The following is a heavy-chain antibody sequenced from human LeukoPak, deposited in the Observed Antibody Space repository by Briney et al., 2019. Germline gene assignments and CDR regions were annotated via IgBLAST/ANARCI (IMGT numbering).Heavy chain of an antibody. CDR1: GFTFSSYW. V-gene: IGHV3-74*01. CDR2: INSDGSST. J-gene: IGHJ4*02. Sequence: PGGSLRLSCAVSGFTFSSYWMHWVRQAPGKGLVWVSRINSDGSSTSYADSVKGRFTISRDNAKNTLYLQMNSLRAEDTAVYYCARGDSSGWYFLGEIYFDYWGQGTLVTVSS. CDR3: ARGDSSGWYFLGEIYFDY. D-gene: IGHD6-19*01.